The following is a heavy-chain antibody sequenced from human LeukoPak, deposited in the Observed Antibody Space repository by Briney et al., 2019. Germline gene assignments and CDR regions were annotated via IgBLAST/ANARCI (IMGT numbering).Heavy chain of an antibody. Sequence: GGSLRLSCAASGFTVSSNYMTWVRQAPGKGLEWVSPISSSSSYIYYADSVKGRFTISRDNAKNSLYLQMNSLRAEDTAVYYCAREWELLFDYWGQGTLVTASS. CDR3: AREWELLFDY. V-gene: IGHV3-21*01. CDR2: ISSSSSYI. D-gene: IGHD1-26*01. CDR1: GFTVSSNY. J-gene: IGHJ4*02.